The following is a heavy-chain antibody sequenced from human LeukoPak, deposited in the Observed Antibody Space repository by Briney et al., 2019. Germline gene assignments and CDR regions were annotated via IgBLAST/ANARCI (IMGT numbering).Heavy chain of an antibody. V-gene: IGHV4-34*01. J-gene: IGHJ3*02. CDR2: INHSGST. CDR1: GGSFSGYY. Sequence: SETLSLTCAVYGGSFSGYYWSWIRQPPGKGLEWIGEINHSGSTNYNPSLKSRVTISVDTSKNQFSLKLSSVTAADTAVYYCARRRGVYYDFWSGYYYRDAFDIWGQGTMVTVSS. CDR3: ARRRGVYYDFWSGYYYRDAFDI. D-gene: IGHD3-3*01.